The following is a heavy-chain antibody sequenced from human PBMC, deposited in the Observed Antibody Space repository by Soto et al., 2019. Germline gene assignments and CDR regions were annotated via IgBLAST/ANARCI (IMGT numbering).Heavy chain of an antibody. D-gene: IGHD5-12*01. Sequence: DLEWIGYIYYSGSTYYNPSLKSRVTISVDTSKNQFSLKLSSVTAADTAVYYCARESGYEPGRFAFDYWGQGTLVTVSS. J-gene: IGHJ4*02. V-gene: IGHV4-31*02. CDR3: ARESGYEPGRFAFDY. CDR2: IYYSGST.